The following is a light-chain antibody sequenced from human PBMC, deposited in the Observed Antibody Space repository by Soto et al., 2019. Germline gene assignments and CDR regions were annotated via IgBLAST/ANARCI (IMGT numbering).Light chain of an antibody. CDR3: SSYTSTNTLV. Sequence: QPASVSGSPGQSITISYTGTSSDVGDYHYVSWYQQHPGKAPKLIIYGVSNRPSGISNRFSGSKSGNTASLTISGLQAEDEADYYCSSYTSTNTLVFGGGTKLTVL. CDR1: SSDVGDYHY. V-gene: IGLV2-14*01. J-gene: IGLJ2*01. CDR2: GVS.